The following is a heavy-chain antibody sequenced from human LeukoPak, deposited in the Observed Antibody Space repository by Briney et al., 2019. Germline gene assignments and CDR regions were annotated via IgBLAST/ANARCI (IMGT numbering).Heavy chain of an antibody. D-gene: IGHD3-10*01. V-gene: IGHV3-48*03. CDR3: ASFYGSGENSFDY. J-gene: IGHJ4*02. CDR1: GFTFSSYE. CDR2: ISSSGSTI. Sequence: QAGGSLRLSCAASGFTFSSYEMNWVRQAPGKGLEWVSYISSSGSTIYYADSVKGRFTISRDNAKNSLYLQMNSLRAEDTAVYYCASFYGSGENSFDYWGQGTLVTVSS.